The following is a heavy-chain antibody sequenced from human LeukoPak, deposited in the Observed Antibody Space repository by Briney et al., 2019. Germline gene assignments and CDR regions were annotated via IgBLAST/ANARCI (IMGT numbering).Heavy chain of an antibody. CDR3: TREERGYIPAF. Sequence: PRRSLRLSRAASGFTFSNYAMHWVRQTPGKGLEWVAFVSYDGSWDSHSDSVKGRFTISRDDSKNTLYLQMTRLRAEDTAVYYCTREERGYIPAFWGQGTLVTVSS. D-gene: IGHD3-16*02. CDR2: VSYDGSWD. V-gene: IGHV3-30*01. J-gene: IGHJ4*02. CDR1: GFTFSNYA.